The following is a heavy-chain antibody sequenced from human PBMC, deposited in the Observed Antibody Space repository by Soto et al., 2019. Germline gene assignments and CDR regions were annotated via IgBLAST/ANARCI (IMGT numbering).Heavy chain of an antibody. CDR2: ITGGGGRT. J-gene: IGHJ6*02. V-gene: IGHV3-23*01. Sequence: GGSLRLSCAASGFTFHTYAMTWVRQAPEKGLEWVSAITGGGGRTYYADSVKGRFTISRDNSKNTLYLQMNSLRVEDTAVYYCAKRGFDSGGWDYYALDVWGQGTAVTVSS. CDR3: AKRGFDSGGWDYYALDV. CDR1: GFTFHTYA. D-gene: IGHD5-12*01.